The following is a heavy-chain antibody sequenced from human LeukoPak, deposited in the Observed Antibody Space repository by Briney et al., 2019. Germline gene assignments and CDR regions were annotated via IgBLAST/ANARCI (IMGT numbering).Heavy chain of an antibody. D-gene: IGHD6-6*01. CDR1: GFTVSNNG. Sequence: GGSLRLSCAASGFTVSNNGLSWFRQAPGKGLEWVSDISGSGYTYYAESVKGRFTISRDNSKNTLCLQMSSLRAEDTALYYASGHGSSSYWGQGTLVAVSS. CDR3: SGHGSSSY. J-gene: IGHJ4*02. V-gene: IGHV3-23*01. CDR2: ISGSGYT.